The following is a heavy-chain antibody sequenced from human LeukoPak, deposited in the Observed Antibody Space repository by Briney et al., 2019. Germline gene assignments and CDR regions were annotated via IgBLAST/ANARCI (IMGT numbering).Heavy chain of an antibody. CDR2: IKPDGSEK. CDR1: GFTFSSYW. Sequence: GGSLRLSCAASGFTFSSYWMSWVRQPPGKGLEWVANIKPDGSEKYSVDSVKGRFTISRDNAKNSLYLQVTSLRVEDTAVYYCARGDYDGSGSSSNDAFDIWGQGTMVTVSS. J-gene: IGHJ3*02. CDR3: ARGDYDGSGSSSNDAFDI. V-gene: IGHV3-7*04. D-gene: IGHD3-10*01.